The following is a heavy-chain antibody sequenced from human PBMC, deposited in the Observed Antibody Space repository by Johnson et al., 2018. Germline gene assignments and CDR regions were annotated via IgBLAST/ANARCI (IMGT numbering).Heavy chain of an antibody. CDR3: ARDLRTTDAFDI. J-gene: IGHJ3*02. Sequence: VQLVESGGGLVQPGGSLRLSCAASGFPFSSYWMHWVRQAPGKGLVWVSRITSDGRSTSYADSVKGRFTITRDNAKNTLYLQMNSLRAEDTAVDYCARDLRTTDAFDIWGQGTMVTVSS. CDR2: ITSDGRST. CDR1: GFPFSSYW. D-gene: IGHD4-11*01. V-gene: IGHV3-74*01.